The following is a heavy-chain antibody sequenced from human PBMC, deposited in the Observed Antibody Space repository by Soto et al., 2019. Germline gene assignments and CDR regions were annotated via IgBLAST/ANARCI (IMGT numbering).Heavy chain of an antibody. V-gene: IGHV3-48*01. Sequence: EVQLVESGGGLVQPGGSLRLSCAASGFTFSSYNMNWVRQAPGKGLEWISDISLSSSTIFYADSVKGRFTISRDNDKNSLYLQMNSLRAEDTAVYYCARDSRIYYYYMDVWGKGTTVTVSS. CDR2: ISLSSSTI. CDR3: ARDSRIYYYYMDV. CDR1: GFTFSSYN. J-gene: IGHJ6*03.